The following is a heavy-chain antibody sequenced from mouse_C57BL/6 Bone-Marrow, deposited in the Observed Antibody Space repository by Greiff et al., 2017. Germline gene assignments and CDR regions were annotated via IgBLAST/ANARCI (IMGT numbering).Heavy chain of an antibody. J-gene: IGHJ4*01. CDR2: ISSGGSYT. D-gene: IGHD1-1*01. CDR3: ARHGNYVPYYAMDY. Sequence: EVHLVESGGDLVKPGGSLKLSCAASGFTFSSYGMSWVRQTPDKRLEWVATISSGGSYTYYPDSVKGRFTISRDNAKNNLYLQMSSLKSEDTAMYYCARHGNYVPYYAMDYWGQGTSVTVSS. V-gene: IGHV5-6*01. CDR1: GFTFSSYG.